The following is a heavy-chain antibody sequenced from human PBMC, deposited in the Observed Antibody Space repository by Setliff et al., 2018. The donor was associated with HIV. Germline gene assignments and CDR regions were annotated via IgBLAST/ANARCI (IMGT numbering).Heavy chain of an antibody. V-gene: IGHV1-2*02. Sequence: ASVKVSCKASGYTFTNYYMHWVRQAPGQGLEWMGWINPNSGGTNYAQKFQGRVTMTRGTSISTAYMELSRLRSDDTAVYYCARRVPPIPSGDLDYWGQGTLVTVSS. J-gene: IGHJ4*02. D-gene: IGHD4-17*01. CDR2: INPNSGGT. CDR1: GYTFTNYY. CDR3: ARRVPPIPSGDLDY.